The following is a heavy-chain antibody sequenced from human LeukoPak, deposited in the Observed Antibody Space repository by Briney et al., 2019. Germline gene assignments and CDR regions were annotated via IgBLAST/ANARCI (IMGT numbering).Heavy chain of an antibody. CDR2: IRYDGSDK. D-gene: IGHD6-13*01. CDR3: AREPSYSSSWYTSCDY. Sequence: PGGSLRLSCTVSGFTFSTYGMHWVRQAPGKGLEWVAFIRYDGSDKYHADSVKGRFTISRDNAKNSLYLQMNSLRAEDTAVYYCAREPSYSSSWYTSCDYWGQGTLVTVSS. CDR1: GFTFSTYG. V-gene: IGHV3-30*02. J-gene: IGHJ4*02.